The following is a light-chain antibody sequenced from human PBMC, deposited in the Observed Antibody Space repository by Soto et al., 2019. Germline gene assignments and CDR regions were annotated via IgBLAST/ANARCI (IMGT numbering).Light chain of an antibody. V-gene: IGKV1-39*01. CDR2: TAS. J-gene: IGKJ1*01. CDR3: QQSYSARWT. Sequence: DIQMTQSPSSLSASVGGRVTISCRASQSISRSLNWYQQKPGKAPKLLIYTASSLQSGVPSRFSGRGSGTDFTLTISSLRPEDFATYYCQQSYSARWTLGQGTKVDIK. CDR1: QSISRS.